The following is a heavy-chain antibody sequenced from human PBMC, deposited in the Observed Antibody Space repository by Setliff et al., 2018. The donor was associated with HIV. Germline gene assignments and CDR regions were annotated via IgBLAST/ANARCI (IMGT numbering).Heavy chain of an antibody. Sequence: PSETLSLTCAVYGGSFSAYYWTWIRQPPGKGLEWIGEISHGGSTSYNPSLKSRVTISLDTSKNQFSLNLTSVTAADTAFYFCARVSSSYFFLGAFDSWGQGTLVTVSS. CDR1: GGSFSAYY. CDR3: ARVSSSYFFLGAFDS. J-gene: IGHJ4*02. D-gene: IGHD6-13*01. V-gene: IGHV4-34*01. CDR2: ISHGGST.